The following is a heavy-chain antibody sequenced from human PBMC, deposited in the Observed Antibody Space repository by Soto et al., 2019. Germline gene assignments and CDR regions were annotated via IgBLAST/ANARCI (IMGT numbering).Heavy chain of an antibody. Sequence: QVQLQESGPGLVKPSETLSLTCSVSGASISSSYWSWIRQPPGQGLEWIGFIHSSGSTSYNPSLKRRVTISLDTSKNLFSRHLTSVTAADTAVYYCARLPGTGGYWGQGILVTVSS. CDR1: GASISSSY. V-gene: IGHV4-59*08. D-gene: IGHD7-27*01. CDR2: IHSSGST. CDR3: ARLPGTGGY. J-gene: IGHJ4*02.